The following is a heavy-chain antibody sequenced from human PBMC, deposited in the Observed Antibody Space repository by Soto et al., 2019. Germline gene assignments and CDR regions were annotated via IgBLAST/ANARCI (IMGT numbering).Heavy chain of an antibody. Sequence: EVQLLESGGGFVQPGGSLRLSCVAAGFTFNNYWMHWVCEVPGKGLMWVSRIGGDGSSPEYADSVEGRFTILRDNAKNTLYLQIHSLRIEDTAVYYCASEIIAVLGSIRWFDPWGQGTLVTVSS. CDR1: GFTFNNYW. J-gene: IGHJ5*02. D-gene: IGHD6-19*01. CDR2: IGGDGSSP. CDR3: ASEIIAVLGSIRWFDP. V-gene: IGHV3-74*01.